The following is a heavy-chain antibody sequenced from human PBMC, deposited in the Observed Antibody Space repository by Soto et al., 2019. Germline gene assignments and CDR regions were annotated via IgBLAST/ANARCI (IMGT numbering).Heavy chain of an antibody. CDR3: ASRYCGGRRFDY. CDR2: INHSGST. CDR1: GGSFSGYY. Sequence: SETLSLTCAVYGGSFSGYYWSWIRQPPGKGLEWIGEINHSGSTNYNPSLKSRVTISVDTSKNQFSLKLSSVTAADTAVYYCASRYCGGRRFDYWGQGTLVTVSS. J-gene: IGHJ4*02. D-gene: IGHD2-15*01. V-gene: IGHV4-34*01.